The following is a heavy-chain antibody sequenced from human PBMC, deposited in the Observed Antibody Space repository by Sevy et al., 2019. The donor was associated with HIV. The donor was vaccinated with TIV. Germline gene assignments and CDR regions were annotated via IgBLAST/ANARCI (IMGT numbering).Heavy chain of an antibody. CDR1: GFTFSSYS. D-gene: IGHD3-10*01. V-gene: IGHV3-48*02. J-gene: IGHJ4*02. Sequence: GGSLRLSCAASGFTFSSYSMNWVRQAPGKGREWVSYISSSSSTIYYADSVKGRFTISRDNAKNSLYLQMNSLRDEDTAVYYCAREASYYYGSGSYQTVDYWGQGTLVTVSS. CDR2: ISSSSSTI. CDR3: AREASYYYGSGSYQTVDY.